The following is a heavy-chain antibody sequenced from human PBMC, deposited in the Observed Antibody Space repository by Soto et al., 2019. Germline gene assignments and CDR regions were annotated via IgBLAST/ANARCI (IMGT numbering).Heavy chain of an antibody. D-gene: IGHD4-17*01. CDR1: GGHFDRFA. V-gene: IGHV1-69*01. CDR3: ARGEDDYGDFGSMGV. Sequence: QVQLVQSGAEVKKPGSSVKVSCRASGGHFDRFALSWLRQAHGQGLEWMGGIIPFLSATTYAHKFQGRVTITADESANTLYLELRSLTSDDTAVYYCARGEDDYGDFGSMGVWGQGTSVTVSS. J-gene: IGHJ6*02. CDR2: IIPFLSAT.